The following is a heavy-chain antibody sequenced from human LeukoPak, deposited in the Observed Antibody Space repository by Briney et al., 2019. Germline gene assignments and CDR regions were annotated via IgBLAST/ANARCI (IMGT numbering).Heavy chain of an antibody. CDR3: ARGSLRYFDWLPTQTFDY. Sequence: SETLSLTCAVYGGSFSGYYWSWIRQPPGKGLEWIGEINHSGSTNYNPSLKSRVTISVDTSKNQFSLKLSSVTAVDTAVYYCARGSLRYFDWLPTQTFDYWGQGTLVTVSS. D-gene: IGHD3-9*01. CDR2: INHSGST. V-gene: IGHV4-34*01. J-gene: IGHJ4*02. CDR1: GGSFSGYY.